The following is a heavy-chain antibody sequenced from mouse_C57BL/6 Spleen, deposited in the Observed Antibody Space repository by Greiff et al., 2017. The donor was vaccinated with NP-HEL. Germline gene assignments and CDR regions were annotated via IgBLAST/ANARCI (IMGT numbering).Heavy chain of an antibody. J-gene: IGHJ4*01. CDR3: ARSGNYWAMDY. Sequence: VQLKQSGPVLVKPGASVKMSCKASGYTFTDYYMNWVKQSHGKSLEWIGVINPYNGGTSYNQKFKGKATLTVDKSSSTAYMELNSLTSEDSAVYYCARSGNYWAMDYWGQGTSVTVSS. CDR1: GYTFTDYY. CDR2: INPYNGGT. D-gene: IGHD2-1*01. V-gene: IGHV1-19*01.